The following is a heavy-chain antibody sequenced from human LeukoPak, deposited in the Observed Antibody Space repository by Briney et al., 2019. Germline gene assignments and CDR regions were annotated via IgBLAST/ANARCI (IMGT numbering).Heavy chain of an antibody. Sequence: GGSLRLSCAASGFTLSGYWMSWVRQPPGKGLEWVANIKQDGSEKYYVDSVKGRFTISRDNAKNSLSLQMDSLRAEDTALYYCARCNVRVGGCSGASCYVCYFDSWGQGTLVTVSS. V-gene: IGHV3-7*01. CDR3: ARCNVRVGGCSGASCYVCYFDS. CDR1: GFTLSGYW. J-gene: IGHJ4*02. CDR2: IKQDGSEK. D-gene: IGHD2-2*01.